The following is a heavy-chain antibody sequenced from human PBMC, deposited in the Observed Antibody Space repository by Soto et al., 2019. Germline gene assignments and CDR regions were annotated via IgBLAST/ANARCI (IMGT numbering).Heavy chain of an antibody. CDR3: ARVGEYCSLIMCHHYCSYVIAF. Sequence: TGSAGTTRRGCNNVCWLRHQKRKGLDWIGYISYTGITYYNPSIHSRVTITVDTSKKQFSLKVTSLTAADTAVYYCARVGEYCSLIMCHHYCSYVIAFWAQGTSV. CDR1: AGTTRRGCNN. J-gene: IGHJ6*01. D-gene: IGHD2-15*01. V-gene: IGHV4-31*02. CDR2: ISYTGIT.